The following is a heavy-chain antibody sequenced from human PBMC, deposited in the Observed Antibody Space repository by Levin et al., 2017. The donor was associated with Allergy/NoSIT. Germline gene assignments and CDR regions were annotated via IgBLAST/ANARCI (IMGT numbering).Heavy chain of an antibody. D-gene: IGHD2-2*01. CDR3: AHKHCSSTSCDFPFDY. CDR1: GFSLSTSGVG. V-gene: IGHV2-5*02. J-gene: IGHJ4*02. CDR2: IYWDDDK. Sequence: NVSGPTLVKPTQNLTLTCTFSGFSLSTSGVGVGWIRQPPGKALEWLALIYWDDDKRYSPSLKSRFTITKDTSKNQVVLTMTNMDPVDTATYYCAHKHCSSTSCDFPFDYWGQGTLVTVSS.